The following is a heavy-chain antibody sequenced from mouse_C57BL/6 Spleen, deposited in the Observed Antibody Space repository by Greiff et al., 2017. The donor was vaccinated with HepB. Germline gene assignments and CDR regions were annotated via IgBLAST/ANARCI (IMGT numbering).Heavy chain of an antibody. V-gene: IGHV1-42*01. CDR3: ARRATTVVADYAMDY. CDR2: INPSTGGT. Sequence: EVQLQQSGPELVKPGASVKISCKASGYSFTGYYMNWVKQSPEKSLEWIGEINPSTGGTTYNQKFKAKATLTVDKSSSTAYMQLKSLTSEDSAVYDCARRATTVVADYAMDYWGQGTSVTVSS. CDR1: GYSFTGYY. J-gene: IGHJ4*01. D-gene: IGHD1-1*01.